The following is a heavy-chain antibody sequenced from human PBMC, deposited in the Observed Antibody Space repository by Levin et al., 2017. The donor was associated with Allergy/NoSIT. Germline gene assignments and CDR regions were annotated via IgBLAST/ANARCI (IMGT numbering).Heavy chain of an antibody. CDR1: GFTFGDYA. CDR2: IRSKAYGGTT. D-gene: IGHD3-22*01. CDR3: AQYYYDSSGYRFDY. J-gene: IGHJ4*02. Sequence: GESLKISCTASGFTFGDYAMSWFRQAPGKGLEWVGFIRSKAYGGTTEYAASVKGRFTISRDDSKSIAYLQMNSLKTEDTAVYYCAQYYYDSSGYRFDYWGQGTLVTVSS. V-gene: IGHV3-49*03.